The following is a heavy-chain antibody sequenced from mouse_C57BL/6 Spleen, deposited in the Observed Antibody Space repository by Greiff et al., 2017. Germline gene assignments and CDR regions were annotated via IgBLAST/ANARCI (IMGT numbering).Heavy chain of an antibody. CDR1: GYTFTDYN. J-gene: IGHJ4*01. CDR2: INPNNGGT. V-gene: IGHV1-22*01. CDR3: ARNDYDSYAMDY. D-gene: IGHD2-4*01. Sequence: VQLQQSGPELVKPGASVKMSCKASGYTFTDYNMHWVKQSHGKSLEWIGYINPNNGGTSYNQKFKGKATLTVNKSYSTSYMELRSLASDDSTVYYCARNDYDSYAMDYWGQGTSVTVSS.